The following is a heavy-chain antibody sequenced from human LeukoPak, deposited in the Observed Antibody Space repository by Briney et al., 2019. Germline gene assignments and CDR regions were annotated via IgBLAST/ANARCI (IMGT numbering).Heavy chain of an antibody. CDR2: INPNSGGT. J-gene: IGHJ5*02. CDR1: GYTFTRYY. D-gene: IGHD2-15*01. V-gene: IGHV1-2*06. Sequence: GASVKVSCKASGYTFTRYYMYWVRQAPGQGLEWMGRINPNSGGTDYAQNFQGRVTMTRDTSISTAYMKLSRLRSDDTAVYYCARGYCSGGTCYLVENWFDPWGQGTLVTVSS. CDR3: ARGYCSGGTCYLVENWFDP.